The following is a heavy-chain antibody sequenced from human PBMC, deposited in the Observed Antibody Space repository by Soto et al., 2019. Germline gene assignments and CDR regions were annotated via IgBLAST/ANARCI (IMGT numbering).Heavy chain of an antibody. J-gene: IGHJ4*02. V-gene: IGHV4-31*03. CDR1: GGSISSGGYY. CDR2: IYYSGST. Sequence: SETLSLTCTVSGGSISSGGYYWSWIRQHPGKGLEWIGYIYYSGSTYYNPSLKSRVTISVDTSKNQFSLKLSSVTAADTAVYYCARGGRYYYDSSGYIDYWGQGTLVTVSS. CDR3: ARGGRYYYDSSGYIDY. D-gene: IGHD3-22*01.